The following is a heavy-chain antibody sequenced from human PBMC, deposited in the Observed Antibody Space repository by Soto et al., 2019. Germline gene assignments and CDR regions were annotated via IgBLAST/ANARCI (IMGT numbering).Heavy chain of an antibody. V-gene: IGHV3-30*18. D-gene: IGHD4-17*01. Sequence: PGGSLRLSCAASGFTFSSYGMHWVRQAPGKGLEWVAVISYDGSNKYYADSVKGRFTISRDNSKNTLYLQMNSLRAEDTAVYYCAKAWHGDYGSGWFDPWGRGTLVTVSS. J-gene: IGHJ5*02. CDR1: GFTFSSYG. CDR2: ISYDGSNK. CDR3: AKAWHGDYGSGWFDP.